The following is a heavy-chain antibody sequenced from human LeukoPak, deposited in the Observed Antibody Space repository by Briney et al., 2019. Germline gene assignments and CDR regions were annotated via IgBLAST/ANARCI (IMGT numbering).Heavy chain of an antibody. CDR1: GGSISSSSYY. CDR3: ARRKGIGGYPFDAFDI. D-gene: IGHD2-15*01. Sequence: SETLSLTCTVSGGSISSSSYYWGWIRQPPGKGLEWIGSIYYSGSTYYNPSLKGRVAISVDTSKNQFSLKLSSVTAADTAVYYCARRKGIGGYPFDAFDIWGQGTMVTVSS. CDR2: IYYSGST. V-gene: IGHV4-39*01. J-gene: IGHJ3*02.